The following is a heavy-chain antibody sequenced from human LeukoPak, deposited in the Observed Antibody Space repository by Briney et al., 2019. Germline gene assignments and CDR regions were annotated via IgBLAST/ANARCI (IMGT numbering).Heavy chain of an antibody. V-gene: IGHV1-69*04. CDR2: IIPILGIA. J-gene: IGHJ5*02. CDR3: ARELAYYYDSSGYLNWFDP. CDR1: GGTFSSYA. D-gene: IGHD3-22*01. Sequence: GASVKVSCKASGGTFSSYAISWVRQAPGQGLEWMGRIIPILGIANYAQKFQGRVTITADKSTSTAYMELSSLRSEDTAVYYCARELAYYYDSSGYLNWFDPWGQGTLVTVSS.